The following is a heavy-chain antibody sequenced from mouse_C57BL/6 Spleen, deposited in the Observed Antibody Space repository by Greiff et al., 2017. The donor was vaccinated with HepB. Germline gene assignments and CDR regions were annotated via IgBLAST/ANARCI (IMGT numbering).Heavy chain of an antibody. D-gene: IGHD1-1*01. J-gene: IGHJ2*01. CDR1: GIDFSRYW. CDR3: ARLAYYYGSSYHYFDY. Sequence: DVKLVESGGGLVQPGGSLKLSCAASGIDFSRYWMSWVRRAPGKGLEWIGEINPDSSTINYAPSLKDKFIISRDNAKNTLYLQMSKVRSEDTALYYCARLAYYYGSSYHYFDYWGQGTTLTVSS. V-gene: IGHV4-1*01. CDR2: INPDSSTI.